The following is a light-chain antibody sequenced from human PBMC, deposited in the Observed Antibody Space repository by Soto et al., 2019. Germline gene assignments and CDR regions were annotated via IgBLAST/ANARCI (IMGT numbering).Light chain of an antibody. V-gene: IGKV3-20*01. CDR1: QSVSSSY. J-gene: IGKJ4*01. CDR2: GAS. CDR3: QQFSSYPLT. Sequence: EIVMTQSPGTLSVSPGERATLSCRASQSVSSSYLAWYQQKPGQAPRLLIYGASSRATGIPDRFSGSGSGTDFTLTISRLEPEDFAVYYCQQFSSYPLTFGGGTKVDIK.